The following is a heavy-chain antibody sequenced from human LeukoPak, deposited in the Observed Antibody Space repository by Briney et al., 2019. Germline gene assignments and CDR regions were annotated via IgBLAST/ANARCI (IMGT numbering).Heavy chain of an antibody. J-gene: IGHJ5*02. V-gene: IGHV4-59*12. D-gene: IGHD2-8*01. CDR1: GGSISRYY. CDR2: IYYMGST. Sequence: SETLSLTCTVSGGSISRYYWSWIRQPPGKGLEWVGYIYYMGSTNYNPSLKSRVTISGDTSKNQFSLKLSSVTAADTAVYYCARGRGYCTNGVCYRRWFAPWGQGTLVTVSS. CDR3: ARGRGYCTNGVCYRRWFAP.